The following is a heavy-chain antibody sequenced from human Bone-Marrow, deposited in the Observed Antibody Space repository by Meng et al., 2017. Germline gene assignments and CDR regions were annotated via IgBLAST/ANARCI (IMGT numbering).Heavy chain of an antibody. J-gene: IGHJ5*02. Sequence: QVQLQESGPGRVMPSQTLSLPCTASGSSISNAENYWSWIRQSPGEGLEWIGYMHYNGITYYNPSLRSRATMLVDTSKNEFSLKLSSVTAADTAVYYCARYCSSTSCHNWFDPWGQGILVTVSS. D-gene: IGHD2-2*02. CDR1: GSSISNAENY. V-gene: IGHV4-30-4*08. CDR2: MHYNGIT. CDR3: ARYCSSTSCHNWFDP.